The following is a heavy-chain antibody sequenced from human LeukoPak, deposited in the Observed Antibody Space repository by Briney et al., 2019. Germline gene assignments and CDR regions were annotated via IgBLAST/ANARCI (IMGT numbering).Heavy chain of an antibody. Sequence: ASVKVSCKASGYTFTSYDINWVRQATGQGLEWMGWMNPNSGNTGYAQKFQGRVTMTRNTYISTAYMELSSLRSEDTAVYYCARSYYYYYYMDVWGKGTTVTISS. CDR3: ARSYYYYYYMDV. V-gene: IGHV1-8*01. CDR2: MNPNSGNT. J-gene: IGHJ6*03. CDR1: GYTFTSYD.